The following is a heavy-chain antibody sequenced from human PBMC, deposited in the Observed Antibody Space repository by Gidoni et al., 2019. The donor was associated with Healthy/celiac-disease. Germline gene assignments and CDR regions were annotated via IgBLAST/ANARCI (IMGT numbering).Heavy chain of an antibody. CDR1: GWSFSGYY. CDR2: INHSGST. D-gene: IGHD6-13*01. J-gene: IGHJ4*02. V-gene: IGHV4-34*01. Sequence: QVQLQQWGAGLLKPSETLSLTCAAYGWSFSGYYWSWIRQPPGKGLEWIGEINHSGSTNYNPSLKSRVTISVDTSKNQFSLKLSSVTAADTAVYYCASRIAAAGRGELDYWGQGTLVTVSS. CDR3: ASRIAAAGRGELDY.